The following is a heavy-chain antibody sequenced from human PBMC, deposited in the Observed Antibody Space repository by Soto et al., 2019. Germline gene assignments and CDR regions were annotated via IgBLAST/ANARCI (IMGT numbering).Heavy chain of an antibody. CDR3: AKVQDIVVVPATYGMDV. CDR1: GFTFSSYA. V-gene: IGHV3-23*01. CDR2: ISGRGGST. D-gene: IGHD2-2*01. J-gene: IGHJ6*02. Sequence: PVGSLILSCAASGFTFSSYAMSWVRQAPGKGLEWVSAISGRGGSTYYADSVKGRFTISRDNSKNTLYLQMNSLRDEDTAVYYCAKVQDIVVVPATYGMDVWGQGTTVTVSS.